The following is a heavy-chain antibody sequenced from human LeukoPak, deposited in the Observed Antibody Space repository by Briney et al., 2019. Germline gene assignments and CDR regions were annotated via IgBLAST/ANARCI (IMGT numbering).Heavy chain of an antibody. CDR3: ARVGGWLQSYYYYYMDV. CDR2: IFRSGTT. V-gene: IGHV4-38-2*02. D-gene: IGHD5-24*01. Sequence: SETLSLTCTVSGYSISSGYYWGWIRQPPGKGLEWIGSIFRSGTTYYNPSLRSRVTISVDTSKNQFSLKLSSVTAADTAVYYCARVGGWLQSYYYYYMDVWGKGTTVTISS. J-gene: IGHJ6*03. CDR1: GYSISSGYY.